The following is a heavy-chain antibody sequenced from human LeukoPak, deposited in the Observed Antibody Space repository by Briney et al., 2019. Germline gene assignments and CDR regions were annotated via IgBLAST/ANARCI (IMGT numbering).Heavy chain of an antibody. J-gene: IGHJ3*02. Sequence: KPSETLSLTCAVYGGSFSGYYWSWIRQPPGKGLEWIGEINHSGSTNYNPSLKSRVTISVDTSKNQFSLKLSSVTAADTAVYYCARDIPVHDAFDIWGQGTMVTVSS. CDR1: GGSFSGYY. V-gene: IGHV4-34*01. CDR3: ARDIPVHDAFDI. D-gene: IGHD2-2*02. CDR2: INHSGST.